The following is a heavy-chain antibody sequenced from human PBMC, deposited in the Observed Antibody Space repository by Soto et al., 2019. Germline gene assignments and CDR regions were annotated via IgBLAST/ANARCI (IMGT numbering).Heavy chain of an antibody. CDR2: IFANGHT. CDR1: GGSISEKY. V-gene: IGHV4-4*07. CDR3: VASLAASGLNWLDP. J-gene: IGHJ5*02. D-gene: IGHD6-13*01. Sequence: PSEPLSLTCIVSGGSISEKYWNWLRQPPGRGLEWIGLIFANGHTDYNPSLKSRVTMSVGAAKNQFSLRLTSMTAADTAVYYCVASLAASGLNWLDPWGRGTLVTVSS.